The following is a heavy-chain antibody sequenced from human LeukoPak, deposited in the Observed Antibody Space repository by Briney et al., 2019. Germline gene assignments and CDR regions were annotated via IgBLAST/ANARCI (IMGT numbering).Heavy chain of an antibody. CDR1: GFSFSSYW. CDR3: ARVPGQTDASRPKGYPDWYFDL. Sequence: GGSLRLSCAASGFSFSSYWMTWVRQAPGKGLEWVGNIRPDGGEQKYVDSVKGRFTISRDNAKNSLYLQMNSLRAEDTAVYYCARVPGQTDASRPKGYPDWYFDLWGRGTLVTVSS. J-gene: IGHJ2*01. D-gene: IGHD2-2*01. V-gene: IGHV3-7*01. CDR2: IRPDGGEQ.